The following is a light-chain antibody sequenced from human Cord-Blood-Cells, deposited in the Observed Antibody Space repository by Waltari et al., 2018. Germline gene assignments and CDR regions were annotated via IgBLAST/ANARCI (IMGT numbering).Light chain of an antibody. CDR1: SSDVGCYNL. Sequence: QSALTQPASVSGSPGQSITISCTGTSSDVGCYNLVSWYQQHPGKAPKLMIYEVSKRPSGVSKRFSGSKSGNTASLTISGLQAEDEADYYCSSYTSSSTYVFGTGTKVTVL. V-gene: IGLV2-14*02. J-gene: IGLJ1*01. CDR3: SSYTSSSTYV. CDR2: EVS.